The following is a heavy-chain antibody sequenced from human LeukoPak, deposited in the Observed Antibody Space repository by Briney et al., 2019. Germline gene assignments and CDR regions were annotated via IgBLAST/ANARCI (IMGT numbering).Heavy chain of an antibody. CDR3: ARDPISSTSLNYYYYMDV. Sequence: SETLSLTCTVSSGSISSSSYYWSWIRQPPGKGLEWIGYIYYSGSTNYNPSLKSRVTISVDTSKNQFSLKLSSVTAADTAVYYCARDPISSTSLNYYYYMDVWGKGTTVTVSS. J-gene: IGHJ6*03. D-gene: IGHD2-2*01. V-gene: IGHV4-61*01. CDR2: IYYSGST. CDR1: SGSISSSSYY.